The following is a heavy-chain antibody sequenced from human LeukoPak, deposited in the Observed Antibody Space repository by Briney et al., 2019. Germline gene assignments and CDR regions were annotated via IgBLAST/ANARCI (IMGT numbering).Heavy chain of an antibody. CDR3: ARSSGYDSFDY. Sequence: SETLSLTFTVPTRSIISGGYYSSWIRQHPGKGLEWIGYIYYSGSTYYNPSLKSRVTISVDTSKNQFSLKLSSVTAADTAVYYCARSSGYDSFDYWGQGTLVTVSS. CDR2: IYYSGST. D-gene: IGHD5-12*01. CDR1: TRSIISGGYY. V-gene: IGHV4-31*03. J-gene: IGHJ4*02.